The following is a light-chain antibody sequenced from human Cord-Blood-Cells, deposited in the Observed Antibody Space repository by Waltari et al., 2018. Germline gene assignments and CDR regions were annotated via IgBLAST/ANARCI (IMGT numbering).Light chain of an antibody. Sequence: SSELTQDPAVSVALGQSVRITCQGDSLSSFYASWYQQKPGPAPVLVIYGKNNRPSGIPDRFSGSSSGNTASLTITGAQAEDEADYYCNSRDSSGNHLVFGGGTKLTVL. CDR2: GKN. CDR3: NSRDSSGNHLV. CDR1: SLSSFY. J-gene: IGLJ3*02. V-gene: IGLV3-19*01.